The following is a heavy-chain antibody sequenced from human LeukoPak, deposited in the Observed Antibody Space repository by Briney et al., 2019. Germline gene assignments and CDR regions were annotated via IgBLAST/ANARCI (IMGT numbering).Heavy chain of an antibody. Sequence: GASVNVSYTASGYTFTPYYMHWVRQAPGQGLEWMGWINPNSGGTNYAQKFQGRVTMTRDTSISTAYMELSRLRSDDTAVYYCARDSPSYYFDYWGQGTLVTVSS. CDR3: ARDSPSYYFDY. CDR1: GYTFTPYY. V-gene: IGHV1-2*02. CDR2: INPNSGGT. J-gene: IGHJ4*02.